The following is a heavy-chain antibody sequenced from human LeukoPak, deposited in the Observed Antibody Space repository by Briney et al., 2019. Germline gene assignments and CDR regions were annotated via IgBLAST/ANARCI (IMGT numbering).Heavy chain of an antibody. CDR1: GFTFSSYS. Sequence: PGGSLRLSCAASGFTFSSYSMSWVRQAPGKGLEWVSTINPSGGSTYYADSVKGRFTISRDNSKNMVYLQMNGLRAEDTAVYYCAKDRAGTPWADWGQGTLVTVSS. D-gene: IGHD1-1*01. CDR3: AKDRAGTPWAD. J-gene: IGHJ4*02. V-gene: IGHV3-23*01. CDR2: INPSGGST.